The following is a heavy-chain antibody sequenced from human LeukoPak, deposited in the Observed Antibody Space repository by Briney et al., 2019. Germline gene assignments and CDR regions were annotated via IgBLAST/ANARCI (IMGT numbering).Heavy chain of an antibody. J-gene: IGHJ4*02. CDR3: ARDYKNYYDSSGYYYLGYYFDY. D-gene: IGHD3-22*01. CDR1: GFTFSSYG. Sequence: GGSLRLSCAASGFTFSSYGMPWVRQAPGKGLEWVAVIWYDGSNKYYADSVKGRFTISRDNSKNTLYLQMNSLRAEDTAVYYCARDYKNYYDSSGYYYLGYYFDYWGQGTLVTVSS. CDR2: IWYDGSNK. V-gene: IGHV3-33*01.